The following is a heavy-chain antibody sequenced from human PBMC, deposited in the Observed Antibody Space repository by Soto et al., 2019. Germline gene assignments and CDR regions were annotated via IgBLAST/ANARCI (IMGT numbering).Heavy chain of an antibody. Sequence: SETLSLTCAVYGGSFSGYYWSWIRQPPGKGLEWIGEINHSGSTNYNPSLKSRVTISVDTSKNQFSLKLSSVTAADTAVYCCARAYYDILTGYYRPYYFDYWGQGTLVTVSS. CDR2: INHSGST. CDR3: ARAYYDILTGYYRPYYFDY. D-gene: IGHD3-9*01. CDR1: GGSFSGYY. J-gene: IGHJ4*02. V-gene: IGHV4-34*01.